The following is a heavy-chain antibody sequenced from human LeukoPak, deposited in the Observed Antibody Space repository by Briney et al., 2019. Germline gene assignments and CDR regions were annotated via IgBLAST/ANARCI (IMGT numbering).Heavy chain of an antibody. CDR1: GGTFSSYA. CDR3: ARDDPSDRAFDI. D-gene: IGHD1-14*01. CDR2: IIPIFGTA. Sequence: ASVKVSCKASGGTFSSYAISWVRQAPGQGLEWMGGIIPIFGTANYAQKFQGRVTITADEYTTTAYMELSSLRSEDTAVFYCARDDPSDRAFDIWVQGTMVTDPS. J-gene: IGHJ3*02. V-gene: IGHV1-69*13.